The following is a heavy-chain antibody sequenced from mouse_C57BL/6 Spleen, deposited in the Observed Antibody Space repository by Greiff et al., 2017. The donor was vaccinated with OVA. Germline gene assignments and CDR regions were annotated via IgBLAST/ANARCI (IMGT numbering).Heavy chain of an antibody. V-gene: IGHV1-69*01. J-gene: IGHJ2*01. CDR1: GYTFTSNW. D-gene: IGHD2-5*01. Sequence: QVQLQQPGAELVMPGASVKLSCKASGYTFTSNWMHWVKQRPGQGLEWIGEIDPSDSYTNYNQKFKGKSTLTVDKSSSTAYMQLSSLTSEDSAVYYCARRGSNYLYYFDYWGQGTTLTVSS. CDR2: IDPSDSYT. CDR3: ARRGSNYLYYFDY.